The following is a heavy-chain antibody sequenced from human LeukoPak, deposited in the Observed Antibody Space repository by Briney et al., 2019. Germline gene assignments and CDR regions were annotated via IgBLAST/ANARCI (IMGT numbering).Heavy chain of an antibody. CDR3: ATCPSGYGHQKPRCYFDY. CDR2: ISGSGGST. D-gene: IGHD3-22*01. V-gene: IGHV3-23*01. Sequence: PGASLRLSCAASGFTFSSYAMSWVRQAPGKGLEWVSAISGSGGSTYYADSVKGRFTISRDNSKNTLYLQMNSLRAGDTAVYYCATCPSGYGHQKPRCYFDYWGQGTLVTVSS. J-gene: IGHJ4*02. CDR1: GFTFSSYA.